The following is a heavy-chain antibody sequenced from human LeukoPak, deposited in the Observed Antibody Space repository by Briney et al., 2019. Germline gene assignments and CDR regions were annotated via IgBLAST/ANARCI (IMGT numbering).Heavy chain of an antibody. CDR1: GXSISTYY. Sequence: PSETLSLTCTVSGXSISTYYWSWIRQPPGKGLEWIGYIYYTGSTNYNPSPKSRVTISVEKSKNQFSLKLSSVTAADTAVYYCARNRRVPDGVNYYFYGMDVWGQGTTVTVSS. CDR2: IYYTGST. J-gene: IGHJ6*02. D-gene: IGHD1-14*01. CDR3: ARNRRVPDGVNYYFYGMDV. V-gene: IGHV4-59*01.